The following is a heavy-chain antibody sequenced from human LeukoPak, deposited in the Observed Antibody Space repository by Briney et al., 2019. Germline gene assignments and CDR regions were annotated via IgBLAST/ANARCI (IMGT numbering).Heavy chain of an antibody. CDR2: ISYSGTT. Sequence: SETLSLTCTVSGGSISSYYWSWIRQPPGKGLEWNGYISYSGTTTYNPSLKSRVTMSVDTSRNQFSLKLTSVTAADTAVYYCARKSGGYYNSSTYPPPYYFDYWGQGTLVTVSS. CDR3: ARKSGGYYNSSTYPPPYYFDY. V-gene: IGHV4-59*08. J-gene: IGHJ4*02. D-gene: IGHD3-22*01. CDR1: GGSISSYY.